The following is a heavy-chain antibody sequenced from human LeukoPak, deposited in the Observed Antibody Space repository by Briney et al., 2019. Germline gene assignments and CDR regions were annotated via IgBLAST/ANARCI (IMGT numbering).Heavy chain of an antibody. Sequence: GGSLRLSCAASGITFGNNWMHWVRQGPGKGLVWISRINSDGGGAIYADSVKGRFTVSRDNAKNTLYLQMNSLRAEDTAVYYCARDWYYDSSGYYTTGYYFDYWGQGTLVTVSS. CDR3: ARDWYYDSSGYYTTGYYFDY. J-gene: IGHJ4*02. V-gene: IGHV3-74*01. D-gene: IGHD3-22*01. CDR1: GITFGNNW. CDR2: INSDGGGA.